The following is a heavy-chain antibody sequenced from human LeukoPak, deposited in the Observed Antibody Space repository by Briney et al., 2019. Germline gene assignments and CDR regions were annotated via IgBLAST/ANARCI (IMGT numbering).Heavy chain of an antibody. CDR2: ISGSGGST. V-gene: IGHV3-23*01. Sequence: GVLRLSCAASGFTFSSYAMSWVRQAPGKGLEWVSAISGSGGSTYYADSVKGRFTISRDNSKNTLYLQMNSLRAEDTAVYYCAKDHYYDSITPFDYWGQGTLVTVSS. CDR3: AKDHYYDSITPFDY. CDR1: GFTFSSYA. J-gene: IGHJ4*02. D-gene: IGHD3-22*01.